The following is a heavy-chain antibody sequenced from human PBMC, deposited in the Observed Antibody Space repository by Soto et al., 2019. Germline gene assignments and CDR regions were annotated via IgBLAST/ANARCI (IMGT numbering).Heavy chain of an antibody. Sequence: GGSLRLSCAASGFTFRSYTMNWVRQTPGKGLEWVSAISDSGSGTYYTDSVKGRFTVSRDNSKNTLYLQMDSLRAEDTAIYYCAKAYKSGPLYYFDCWGQGTLVTVSS. CDR1: GFTFRSYT. CDR3: AKAYKSGPLYYFDC. J-gene: IGHJ4*02. D-gene: IGHD6-19*01. CDR2: ISDSGSGT. V-gene: IGHV3-23*01.